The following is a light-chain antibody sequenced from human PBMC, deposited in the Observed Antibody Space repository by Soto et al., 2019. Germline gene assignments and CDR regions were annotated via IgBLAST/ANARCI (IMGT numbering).Light chain of an antibody. CDR2: LGS. V-gene: IGKV2-28*01. J-gene: IGKJ2*01. Sequence: DIVMTQSPLSLPVTPGEPASISCRSSQSLLHKNGYNYVGWYLQKPGQSPQLLICLGSNRAAGVPGRFSGSGSGTDFTLKSSRVEAEDVGFYYCMQSLQTHTFGQGTKVEIK. CDR1: QSLLHKNGYNY. CDR3: MQSLQTHT.